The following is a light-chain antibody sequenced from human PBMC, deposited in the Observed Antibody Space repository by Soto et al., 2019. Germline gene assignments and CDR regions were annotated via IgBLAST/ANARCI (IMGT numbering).Light chain of an antibody. V-gene: IGKV1-5*01. J-gene: IGKJ1*01. Sequence: IQMTQSPSTLSASVGDRVTITCRASQSISNWLAWYQQKPGKAPNLLIYDASSLESGVPSRFSGSGSGTEFTLTISSLQPDDFATYYCQQYNSYRTFGQGTKVDIK. CDR1: QSISNW. CDR3: QQYNSYRT. CDR2: DAS.